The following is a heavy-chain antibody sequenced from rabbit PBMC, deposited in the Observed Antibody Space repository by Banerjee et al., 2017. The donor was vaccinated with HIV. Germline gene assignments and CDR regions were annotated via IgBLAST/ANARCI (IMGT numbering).Heavy chain of an antibody. Sequence: QEQLKESGGGLVQPGGSLKLSCKASGFDFSSYYMTWVRQAPGKGLEWIGYIDPVFGNTYYASWVNGRFTISKASSTAVTLQMTSLTVADTATYFCARDLLFRSDSRYFGLWGPGTLVTVS. D-gene: IGHD8-1*01. CDR1: GFDFSSYYM. CDR3: ARDLLFRSDSRYFGL. CDR2: IDPVFGNT. J-gene: IGHJ4*01. V-gene: IGHV1S45*01.